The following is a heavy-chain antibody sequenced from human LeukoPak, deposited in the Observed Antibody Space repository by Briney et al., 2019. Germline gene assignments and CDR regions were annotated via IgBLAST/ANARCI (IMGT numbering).Heavy chain of an antibody. CDR3: ARDSSLSMITFGGVIVFDY. CDR2: VSAYNGNT. J-gene: IGHJ4*02. Sequence: GASVKVSCKASGYTFTSYVISWVRQAPGQGLEWMGWVSAYNGNTNYAQKLQGRVTMTTDTSTSTAYMELRSLRSDDTAVYYCARDSSLSMITFGGVIVFDYWGQGTLVTVSS. V-gene: IGHV1-18*01. CDR1: GYTFTSYV. D-gene: IGHD3-16*02.